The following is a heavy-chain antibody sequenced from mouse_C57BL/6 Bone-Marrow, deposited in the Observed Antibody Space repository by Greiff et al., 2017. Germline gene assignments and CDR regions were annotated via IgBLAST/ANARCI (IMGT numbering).Heavy chain of an antibody. CDR1: GYTFTSYW. CDR2: IYPGNSDT. CDR3: TRSAWDWFAY. D-gene: IGHD4-1*01. J-gene: IGHJ3*01. V-gene: IGHV1-5*01. Sequence: DVQLQESGTVLARPGASVKMSCKTSGYTFTSYWMHWVKQRPGQGLEWIGAIYPGNSDTSYNQKFKGKAKLTAVTSASTAYMELSSLTNEDSAVYYCTRSAWDWFAYWGQGTLVTVSA.